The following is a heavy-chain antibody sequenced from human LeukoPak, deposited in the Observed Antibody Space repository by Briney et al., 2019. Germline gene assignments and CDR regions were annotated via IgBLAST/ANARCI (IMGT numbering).Heavy chain of an antibody. CDR1: GXTISKSW. Sequence: GGSLRLSCAVSGXTISKSWMSWVRQAPGKGLEWVANIDPDGSDIYYVDSVKGRFTVSRDNAKNSLYLQMNSLRVEDTATYYCIRGSSSYWGQGTLVTV. V-gene: IGHV3-7*04. CDR3: IRGSSSY. J-gene: IGHJ4*02. CDR2: IDPDGSDI.